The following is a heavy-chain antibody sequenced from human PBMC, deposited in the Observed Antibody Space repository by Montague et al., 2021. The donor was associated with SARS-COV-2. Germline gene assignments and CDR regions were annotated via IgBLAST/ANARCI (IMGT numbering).Heavy chain of an antibody. Sequence: CAISGDSVSRNSAAWNWIRQSSSRGLEWPGRTYYRSKWYNDYAVSVKSRITINPDTSKNQISLQLNSVTPEDTAVYYCARTSASSDYWGQGTLVTVSS. CDR2: TYYRSKWYN. CDR3: ARTSASSDY. CDR1: GDSVSRNSAA. D-gene: IGHD1-26*01. V-gene: IGHV6-1*01. J-gene: IGHJ4*02.